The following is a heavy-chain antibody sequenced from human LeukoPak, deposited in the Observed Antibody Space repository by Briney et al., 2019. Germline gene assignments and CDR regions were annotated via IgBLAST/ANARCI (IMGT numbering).Heavy chain of an antibody. D-gene: IGHD6-19*01. Sequence: ASVKVSCKASAYTFTSYDINWVRQATGQGLEWMGWMNFNNGNTGYAQKFQGRVTMTRDTSISTAYMELSSLRSEDTAVYYCARGATSGWYVGDYWGQGTLVTVSS. CDR3: ARGATSGWYVGDY. V-gene: IGHV1-8*01. J-gene: IGHJ4*02. CDR2: MNFNNGNT. CDR1: AYTFTSYD.